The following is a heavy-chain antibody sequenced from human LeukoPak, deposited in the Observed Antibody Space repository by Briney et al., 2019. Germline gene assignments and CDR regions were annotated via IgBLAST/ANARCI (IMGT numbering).Heavy chain of an antibody. Sequence: GASVKVSCKASGYTFTGYYMHWVRQAPGKGLEWMGWINPNSGGTNYAQKFQGRVTMTRGTSISTAYMELSRLRSDDTAVYYCARARPYCSSTSCYGYSFDYWGQGTLVTVSS. J-gene: IGHJ4*02. CDR1: GYTFTGYY. CDR3: ARARPYCSSTSCYGYSFDY. CDR2: INPNSGGT. D-gene: IGHD2-2*01. V-gene: IGHV1-2*02.